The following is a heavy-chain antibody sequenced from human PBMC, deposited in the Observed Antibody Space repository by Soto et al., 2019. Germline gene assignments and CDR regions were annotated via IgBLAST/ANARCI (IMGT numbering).Heavy chain of an antibody. D-gene: IGHD3-16*01. CDR3: ASVTFGGVVLAH. CDR1: AASFSKYY. V-gene: IGHV4-59*01. CDR2: IYFNGNT. Sequence: SETLSLTCTVSAASFSKYYWSWIRQPPGKGLEWIEYIYFNGNTNYNPSLKRRVTISIDTSKKQISLNLTSVTDADTAVYYCASVTFGGVVLAHWGQGTLVTVSS. J-gene: IGHJ4*02.